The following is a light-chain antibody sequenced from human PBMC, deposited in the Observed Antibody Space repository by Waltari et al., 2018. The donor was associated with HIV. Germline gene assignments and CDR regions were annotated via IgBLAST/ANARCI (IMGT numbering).Light chain of an antibody. CDR3: QSHDSSLNIWL. Sequence: QSVLTQPPSVSGAPGQRVTVSCTGGSSNIGAGYSVHWYQQLPGAVPKLGSFGTTNRPSGVPALFSGSQSGASASLAITGLQAADEADYFCQSHDSSLNIWLFGGGTKVTVL. J-gene: IGLJ3*02. CDR1: SSNIGAGYS. V-gene: IGLV1-40*01. CDR2: GTT.